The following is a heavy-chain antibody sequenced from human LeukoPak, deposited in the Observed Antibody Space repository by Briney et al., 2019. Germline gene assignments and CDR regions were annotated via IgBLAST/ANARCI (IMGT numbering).Heavy chain of an antibody. CDR2: ISTYNGNT. Sequence: GASVKVSCKASGYPFTNYGITWVRQAPGQGVEWMGWISTYNGNTNYAQKLQGRVTMTIDTSTSTVYLDLRSLRSDDTAVYYCARGPYCSGNTCYSQYFDYWGQGTLVTVSS. CDR3: ARGPYCSGNTCYSQYFDY. V-gene: IGHV1-18*01. CDR1: GYPFTNYG. J-gene: IGHJ4*02. D-gene: IGHD2-15*01.